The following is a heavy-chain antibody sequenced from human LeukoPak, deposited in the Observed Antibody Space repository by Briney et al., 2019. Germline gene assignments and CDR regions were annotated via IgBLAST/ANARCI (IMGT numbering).Heavy chain of an antibody. CDR2: IYTSGST. CDR1: GGSISSSSYY. Sequence: SSETLSLTCTVSGGSISSSSYYWSWIRQPAGQGLEWIGRIYTSGSTNYNPSLKSRVTISVDTSKNQFALKLSSVTAADTAVYYCARDSRSMVRRVIRYYYYYYMDVWGKGTTVTTSS. CDR3: ARDSRSMVRRVIRYYYYYYMDV. J-gene: IGHJ6*03. V-gene: IGHV4-61*02. D-gene: IGHD3-10*01.